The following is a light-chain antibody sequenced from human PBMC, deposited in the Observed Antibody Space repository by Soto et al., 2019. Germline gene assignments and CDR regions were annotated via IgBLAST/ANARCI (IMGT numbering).Light chain of an antibody. CDR2: LNSDGSH. J-gene: IGLJ3*02. CDR1: SGHSSYA. Sequence: QLVLTQSPSASASLGASVKLTCTLSSGHSSYAIAWHQQQPEKGPRYLMKLNSDGSHNKGDGIPDRFSGSSSGAECYLTISSLQSEDEADYYCQTWGTGIQVFGGGTKLTVL. V-gene: IGLV4-69*01. CDR3: QTWGTGIQV.